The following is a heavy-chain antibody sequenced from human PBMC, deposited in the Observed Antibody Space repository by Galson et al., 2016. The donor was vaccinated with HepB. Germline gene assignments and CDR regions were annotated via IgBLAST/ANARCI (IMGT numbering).Heavy chain of an antibody. Sequence: SLRLSCAASGFTFSDYYMSWIRQAPGKGLEWVSYISSSSSYTNYADSVKGRFTISRDNAKNSLYLQMNSLRVEDTAVYYCARIDSSAWYPDDYWGQGTRVTVSS. V-gene: IGHV3-11*03. CDR2: ISSSSSYT. J-gene: IGHJ4*02. CDR3: ARIDSSAWYPDDY. D-gene: IGHD6-19*01. CDR1: GFTFSDYY.